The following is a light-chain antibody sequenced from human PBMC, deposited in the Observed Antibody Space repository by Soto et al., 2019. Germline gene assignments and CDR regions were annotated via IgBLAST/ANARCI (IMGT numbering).Light chain of an antibody. CDR2: EVS. CDR1: SSDIGGYNF. J-gene: IGLJ1*01. Sequence: LTQPPSASGSPGQSVTISCTGTSSDIGGYNFVSWYQQHPGKAPKLMIYEVSKRPSGVPDRFSGSKSGNTASLTVSGLQAEDEADYYCSSYAGSNILFGTGTKVTVL. V-gene: IGLV2-8*01. CDR3: SSYAGSNIL.